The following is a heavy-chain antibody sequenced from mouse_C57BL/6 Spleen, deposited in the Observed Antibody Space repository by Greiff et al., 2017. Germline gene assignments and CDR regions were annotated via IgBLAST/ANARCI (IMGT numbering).Heavy chain of an antibody. CDR3: TTIYYYGSSYCY. CDR1: GYTFTDYE. D-gene: IGHD1-1*01. Sequence: VQGVESGAELVRPGASVTLSCKASGYTFTDYEMHWVKQTPVHGLEWIGAIDPETGGTAYNQKFKGKAILTADKSSSTAYMELRSLTSEDSAVYYCTTIYYYGSSYCYWGQGTTLTVSS. J-gene: IGHJ2*01. CDR2: IDPETGGT. V-gene: IGHV1-15*01.